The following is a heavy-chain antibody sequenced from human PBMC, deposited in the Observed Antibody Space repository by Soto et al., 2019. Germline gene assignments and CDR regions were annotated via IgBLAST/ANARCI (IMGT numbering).Heavy chain of an antibody. D-gene: IGHD3-3*01. J-gene: IGHJ4*02. CDR3: AKSRPRATIFGVVINGFDY. Sequence: EVQGLESGGGLVQPGGSLRLSCAASGFTFNDCAMSWVRQAPGKGLEWVSSISGSGYDIYYADSVKGRFTISRDNRKNMVYLQMDNLRADDTAVYFCAKSRPRATIFGVVINGFDYWGQGTLVTVSS. CDR2: ISGSGYDI. CDR1: GFTFNDCA. V-gene: IGHV3-23*01.